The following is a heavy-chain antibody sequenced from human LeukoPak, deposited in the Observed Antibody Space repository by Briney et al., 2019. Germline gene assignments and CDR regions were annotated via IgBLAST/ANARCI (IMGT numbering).Heavy chain of an antibody. V-gene: IGHV3-23*01. CDR1: GFTFSSYA. D-gene: IGHD6-19*01. Sequence: GASLRLSCAASGFTFSSYAMSWVRQAPGKGLEWVSAISGSGGSTYYADSVKGRFTISRDNSKNTLYLQMNSLRAEDTAVYYCSKAGAGSSGWYGDAFDIWGPGTIVTVSS. CDR3: SKAGAGSSGWYGDAFDI. J-gene: IGHJ3*02. CDR2: ISGSGGST.